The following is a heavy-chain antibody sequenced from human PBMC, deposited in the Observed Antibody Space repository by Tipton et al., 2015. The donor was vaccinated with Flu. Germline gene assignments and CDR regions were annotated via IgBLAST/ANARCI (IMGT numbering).Heavy chain of an antibody. CDR3: AKDHGYYVTWFYFDF. CDR2: ISHDGSNK. V-gene: IGHV3-30*18. CDR1: GFTFSSYD. Sequence: SLRLSCAASGFTFSSYDMHWVRQAPGKGLEWVALISHDGSNKYYADSVKGRFTISRDNSNNTLYLQMNSLRAEDTAVYYCAKDHGYYVTWFYFDFWGQGTLVTVSS. D-gene: IGHD3-10*02. J-gene: IGHJ4*02.